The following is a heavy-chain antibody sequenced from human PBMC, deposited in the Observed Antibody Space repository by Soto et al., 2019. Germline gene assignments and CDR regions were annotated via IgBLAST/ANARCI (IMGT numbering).Heavy chain of an antibody. V-gene: IGHV1-2*04. CDR2: INPKSGGT. D-gene: IGHD2-8*01. CDR3: ARGDSTDCSKGVCSFFYNHDLDV. J-gene: IGHJ6*02. CDR1: GYSFTDYH. Sequence: ASLKVSCKASGYSFTDYHIHWVRQAPGQGLEWLGRINPKSGGTSTAQKFQGWVTMTTDTSISTASMELTRLTSDDTAIYYCARGDSTDCSKGVCSFFYNHDLDVWG.